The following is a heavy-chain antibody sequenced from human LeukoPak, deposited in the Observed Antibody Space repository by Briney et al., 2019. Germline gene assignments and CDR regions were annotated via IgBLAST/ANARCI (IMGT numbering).Heavy chain of an antibody. D-gene: IGHD6-19*01. Sequence: SETLSLTCAVYGGSFSGYYWSWIRQPPGKGLEWIGEINHSGSTNYNPSLKSRVTISVDTSKNQLSLKLSSVTAADTAVYYCARGGLAVAGTSPGVDYWGQGTLVTVSS. CDR3: ARGGLAVAGTSPGVDY. J-gene: IGHJ4*02. CDR1: GGSFSGYY. V-gene: IGHV4-34*01. CDR2: INHSGST.